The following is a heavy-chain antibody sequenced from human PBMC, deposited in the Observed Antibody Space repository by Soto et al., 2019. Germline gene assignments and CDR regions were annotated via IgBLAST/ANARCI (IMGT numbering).Heavy chain of an antibody. V-gene: IGHV4-59*01. J-gene: IGHJ6*02. CDR1: GGSISNYY. D-gene: IGHD4-17*01. CDR3: ARVNYGNYYYYYGMDV. CDR2: IYYSGST. Sequence: QVQLQESGPGLVKPSETLSLTCTVSGGSISNYYWSWIRQPPGKGLEWIGYIYYSGSTNYNPSLTSRVPISADTSKNQFSLKLNSVTAADTAVYYCARVNYGNYYYYYGMDVWGQGTTVTVSS.